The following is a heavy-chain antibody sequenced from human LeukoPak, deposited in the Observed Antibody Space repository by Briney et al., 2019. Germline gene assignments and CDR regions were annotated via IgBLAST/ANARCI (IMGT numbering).Heavy chain of an antibody. CDR3: ARVVRRGYNSGPEYPLFDY. J-gene: IGHJ4*02. Sequence: SQTLSLTCTVSGGSISSGGYYWSWIRQPPGKGLEWIGYIYHSGSTYYNPSLKSRVTISVDRSKNQFSLKLSSVTAADTAVYYCARVVRRGYNSGPEYPLFDYWGQGTLVTVSS. D-gene: IGHD6-19*01. CDR2: IYHSGST. V-gene: IGHV4-30-2*01. CDR1: GGSISSGGYY.